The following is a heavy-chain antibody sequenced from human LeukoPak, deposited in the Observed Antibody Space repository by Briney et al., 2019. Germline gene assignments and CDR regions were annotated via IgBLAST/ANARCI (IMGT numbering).Heavy chain of an antibody. CDR1: GFTFSSYS. CDR3: ARDPGEQPYYYNYYMDV. V-gene: IGHV3-48*01. D-gene: IGHD3-16*01. Sequence: GGSLRLSCAASGFTFSSYSMNWVRQAPGKGLEWVSYISSSSSTIYYADSVKGRFIISRDNSKDTLYLQMNSLRAEDTAIYFCARDPGEQPYYYNYYMDVWGKGTTVTVSS. J-gene: IGHJ6*03. CDR2: ISSSSSTI.